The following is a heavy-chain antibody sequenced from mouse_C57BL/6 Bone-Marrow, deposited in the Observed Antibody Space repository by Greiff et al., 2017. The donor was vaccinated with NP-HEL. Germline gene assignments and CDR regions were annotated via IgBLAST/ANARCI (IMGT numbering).Heavy chain of an antibody. Sequence: VQLQQSGAELVRPGASVKLSCTASGFNIKDDYMHWVKQRPEQGLEWIGWIDPETGDTEYASKFQGKATITADPSSNTAYLQLTSLTSEDTAVYYCTTPGLDFDYWGQGTTLTVSS. J-gene: IGHJ2*01. CDR1: GFNIKDDY. V-gene: IGHV14-4*01. D-gene: IGHD3-3*01. CDR2: IDPETGDT. CDR3: TTPGLDFDY.